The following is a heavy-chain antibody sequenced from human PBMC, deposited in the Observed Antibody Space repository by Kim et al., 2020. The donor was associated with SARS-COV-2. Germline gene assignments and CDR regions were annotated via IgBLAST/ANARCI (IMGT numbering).Heavy chain of an antibody. CDR1: GGTFSSYA. CDR3: ARDAPYYYGSGRSPFDY. J-gene: IGHJ4*02. Sequence: SVKVSCKASGGTFSSYAISWVRQAPGQGLEWMGRIIPILGIANYAQKFQGRVTITADKSTSTAYMELSSLRSEDTAVYYCARDAPYYYGSGRSPFDYWGQGTLVTVSS. D-gene: IGHD3-10*01. V-gene: IGHV1-69*04. CDR2: IIPILGIA.